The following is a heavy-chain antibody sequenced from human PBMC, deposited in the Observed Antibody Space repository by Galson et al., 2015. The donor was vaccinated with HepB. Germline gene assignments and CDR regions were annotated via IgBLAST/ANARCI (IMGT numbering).Heavy chain of an antibody. CDR2: IYSGGST. Sequence: SLRLSCAASGFTVSSNYMSWVRQAPGKGLEWVSVIYSGGSTYHADSVKGRFTISRDNSKNTLYLQMNSLRAEDTAVYYCARGGYCSSTSCSYFDYWGQGTLVTVSS. J-gene: IGHJ4*02. D-gene: IGHD2-2*01. CDR3: ARGGYCSSTSCSYFDY. V-gene: IGHV3-66*01. CDR1: GFTVSSNY.